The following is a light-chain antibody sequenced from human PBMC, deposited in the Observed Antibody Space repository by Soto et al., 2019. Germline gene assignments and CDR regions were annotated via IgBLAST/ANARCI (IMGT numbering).Light chain of an antibody. J-gene: IGKJ3*01. CDR1: QSVSTS. V-gene: IGKV3-15*01. CDR2: GAS. CDR3: QQYRDWPRT. Sequence: EIVMTQSPATLSVSPGERVTLSCRASQSVSTSLAWYQQKPGQAPRLLIYGASTRATGVPATFSGWGSGTEFTLTINSLQSDDFAVYYCQQYRDWPRTFGPGSRVDV.